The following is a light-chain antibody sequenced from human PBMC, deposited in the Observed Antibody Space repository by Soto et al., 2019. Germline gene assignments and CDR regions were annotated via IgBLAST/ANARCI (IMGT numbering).Light chain of an antibody. J-gene: IGLJ1*01. Sequence: QPVLTQPPSVSGAPGQTVTISCTGSSSNIGAGFDVHWYQQVPGTAPKLVLYSNTARPSGVPDRFSGSRSGSSGSLAITGLQPGDEAYYYCQSWDSGVPGSVSGTGPKLTVL. CDR1: SSNIGAGFD. CDR3: QSWDSGVPGSV. V-gene: IGLV1-40*01. CDR2: SNT.